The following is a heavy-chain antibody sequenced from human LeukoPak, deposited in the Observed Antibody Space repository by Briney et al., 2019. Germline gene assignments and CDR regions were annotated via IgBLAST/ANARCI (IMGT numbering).Heavy chain of an antibody. V-gene: IGHV4-59*08. D-gene: IGHD3-3*01. CDR1: GGSISSYY. CDR3: ARLSNYDWFAP. CDR2: IYYSGST. Sequence: SETLSLTCTVSGGSISSYYWSWIRQPPGKGLEWIGYIYYSGSTNYNPSLKSRVTISADPSKNQFSLKLSSVTAADTAVYYFARLSNYDWFAPWGQGTLVAVSS. J-gene: IGHJ5*02.